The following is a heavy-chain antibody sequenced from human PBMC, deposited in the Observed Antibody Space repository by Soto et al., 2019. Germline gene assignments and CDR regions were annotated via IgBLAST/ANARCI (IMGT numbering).Heavy chain of an antibody. CDR3: ARRTVWLVRSYYYYYYMDV. CDR2: INHSGST. J-gene: IGHJ6*03. V-gene: IGHV4-34*01. D-gene: IGHD6-19*01. Sequence: SETLSLTCAVYGGSFSGYYWSWIRQPPGKGLEWIGEINHSGSTNYNPSLKSRVTISVDTSKNQFSLKLSSVTAADTAVYYCARRTVWLVRSYYYYYYMDVWGKGTTVTVSS. CDR1: GGSFSGYY.